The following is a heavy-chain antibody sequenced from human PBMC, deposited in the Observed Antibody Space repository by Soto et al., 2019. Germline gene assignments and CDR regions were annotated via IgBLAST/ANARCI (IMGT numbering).Heavy chain of an antibody. D-gene: IGHD2-2*01. Sequence: PGGSLRLSXAASGFTFSSYAMHWVRQAPGKGLEWVAVISYDGSNKYYADSVKGRFTISRDNSKNTLYLQMNSLRAEDTAVYYCAREYCSSTSCPEGYYYYYGMDVWGQGTTVTVSS. V-gene: IGHV3-30-3*01. CDR3: AREYCSSTSCPEGYYYYYGMDV. CDR2: ISYDGSNK. J-gene: IGHJ6*02. CDR1: GFTFSSYA.